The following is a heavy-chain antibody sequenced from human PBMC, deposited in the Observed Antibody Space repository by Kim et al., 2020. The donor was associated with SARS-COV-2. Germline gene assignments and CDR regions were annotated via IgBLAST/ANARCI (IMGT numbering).Heavy chain of an antibody. CDR1: GGSISSSSYY. CDR3: ARHLCPFMTTVTTPFDY. J-gene: IGHJ4*02. V-gene: IGHV4-39*01. CDR2: IYYSGST. D-gene: IGHD4-17*01. Sequence: SETLSLTCTVSGGSISSSSYYWGWIRQPPGKGLEWIGSIYYSGSTYYNPSLKSRVTISVDTSKNQFSLKLSSVTAADTAVYYCARHLCPFMTTVTTPFDYWGQGTLVTVSS.